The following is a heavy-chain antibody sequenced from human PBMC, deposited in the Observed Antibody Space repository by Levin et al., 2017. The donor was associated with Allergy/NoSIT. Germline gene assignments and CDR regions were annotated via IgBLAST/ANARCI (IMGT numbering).Heavy chain of an antibody. CDR3: ASFAMVQLERRLADAFDI. CDR2: IIPILGIA. Sequence: GASVKVSCKASGGTFSSYTISWVRQAPGQGLEWMGRIIPILGIANYAQNFQGRVTITADKSTSTAYMELSSLRSEDTAVYYCASFAMVQLERRLADAFDIWGQGTMVTVSS. V-gene: IGHV1-69*02. D-gene: IGHD1-1*01. CDR1: GGTFSSYT. J-gene: IGHJ3*02.